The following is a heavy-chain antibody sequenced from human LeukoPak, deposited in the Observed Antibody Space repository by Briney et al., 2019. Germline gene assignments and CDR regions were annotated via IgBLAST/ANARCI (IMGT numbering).Heavy chain of an antibody. CDR3: AKDQESCSGGSCYWVHYDY. Sequence: TGESLRLSCAAPGFTFSSYGMHWVRQAPGKGLEWVAFIRYDGSNKYYADSVKGRFTISRDNSKNTLYLQMDSLRAEDTAVYYCAKDQESCSGGSCYWVHYDYWGQGTLVTVSS. CDR1: GFTFSSYG. V-gene: IGHV3-30*02. CDR2: IRYDGSNK. J-gene: IGHJ4*02. D-gene: IGHD2-15*01.